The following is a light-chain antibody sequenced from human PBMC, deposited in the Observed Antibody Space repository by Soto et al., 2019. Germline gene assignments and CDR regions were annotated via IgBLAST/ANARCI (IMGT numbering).Light chain of an antibody. CDR2: EVS. CDR3: SSYTSSSTFRV. Sequence: QSVLTQPPSVSGSPGQSVTISCTGTSSDVGSYNRVSWYQQPPGTAPKLMIYEVSNWPSGVPDRFSGSKSGNTASLTISGLQAEDEADYYCSSYTSSSTFRVFGGGTKLTVL. V-gene: IGLV2-18*02. CDR1: SSDVGSYNR. J-gene: IGLJ2*01.